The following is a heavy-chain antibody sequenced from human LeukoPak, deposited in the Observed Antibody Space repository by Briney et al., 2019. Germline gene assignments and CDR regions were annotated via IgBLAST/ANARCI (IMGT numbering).Heavy chain of an antibody. J-gene: IGHJ4*02. CDR2: IWYDGSKK. CDR1: GFRFSSYG. Sequence: GGSLRLSCAASGFRFSSYGMHWVRQAPGKGLEWVAVIWYDGSKKYYGDTVKGRFTISRDDPNNTLYLQMNSLRAEDTAMYYCARDFHLGALDFDYWGQGTLVTVSS. CDR3: ARDFHLGALDFDY. V-gene: IGHV3-33*01. D-gene: IGHD3-10*01.